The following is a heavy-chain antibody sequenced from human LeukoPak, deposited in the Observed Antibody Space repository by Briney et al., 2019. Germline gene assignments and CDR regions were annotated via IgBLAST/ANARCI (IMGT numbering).Heavy chain of an antibody. D-gene: IGHD3-22*01. CDR1: GGSFSSGSYY. CDR3: AREGHYYDSSGYYTRFDY. CDR2: IYHSGST. Sequence: SETLSLTCTVSGGSFSSGSYYWSWIRQPPGKGLEWIGYIYHSGSTNYNPSLKSRVTISVDTSKNQFSLKLSSVTAADTAVYYCAREGHYYDSSGYYTRFDYWGQGTLVTVSS. J-gene: IGHJ4*02. V-gene: IGHV4-61*01.